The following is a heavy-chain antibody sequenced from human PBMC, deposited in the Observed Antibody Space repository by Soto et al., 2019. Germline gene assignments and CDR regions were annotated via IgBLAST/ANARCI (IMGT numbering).Heavy chain of an antibody. V-gene: IGHV4-38-2*02. D-gene: IGHD2-21*01. J-gene: IGHJ4*02. CDR3: ARDQHPGNDFDY. CDR2: IYHSGST. Sequence: SETLSLTCAVSGYSISSGYYWGWIRQPPGKGLEWIGSIYHSGSTYYNPSLKSRVTISVDTSKNQFSLKLSSVTAADTAVYYCARDQHPGNDFDYWGQGTLVTVSS. CDR1: GYSISSGYY.